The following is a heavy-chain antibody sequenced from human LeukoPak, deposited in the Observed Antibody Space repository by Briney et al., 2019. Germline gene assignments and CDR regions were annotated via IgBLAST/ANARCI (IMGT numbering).Heavy chain of an antibody. CDR2: ISSSGSTI. V-gene: IGHV3-11*01. Sequence: PGGSLRLSCAASGFTFSDYYMSWIRQAPGKGLEWVSYISSSGSTIYYADSVKGRFTISRDNAKNSLYLQMNSLRAEDTAVYYCAKVPVPYSSGWAHFDYWGQGTLVTVSS. CDR3: AKVPVPYSSGWAHFDY. CDR1: GFTFSDYY. D-gene: IGHD6-19*01. J-gene: IGHJ4*02.